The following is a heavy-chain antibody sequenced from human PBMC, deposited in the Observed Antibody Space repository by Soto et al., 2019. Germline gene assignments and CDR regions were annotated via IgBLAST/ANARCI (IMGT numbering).Heavy chain of an antibody. V-gene: IGHV4-34*01. CDR2: INHRGFT. J-gene: IGHJ4*02. CDR1: GGSFSASS. Sequence: PSETLSLTCAVFGGSFSASSWTWIRQPPGKGLEWIGQINHRGFTNYSPSLRSRVTISIDTSKNQFSLSLTSVTAADTAMYYCARGGGSNSYFDSWGQGTPVTVSS. D-gene: IGHD5-12*01. CDR3: ARGGGSNSYFDS.